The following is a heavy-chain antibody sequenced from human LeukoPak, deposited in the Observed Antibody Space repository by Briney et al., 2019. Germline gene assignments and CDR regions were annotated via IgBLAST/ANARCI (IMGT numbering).Heavy chain of an antibody. D-gene: IGHD3-10*01. CDR3: ASHGGYYGSGSPILGY. V-gene: IGHV5-10-1*01. CDR1: GYSFTSYC. CDR2: IVPSDSYT. J-gene: IGHJ4*02. Sequence: GESLKISCKGSGYSFTSYCISWVRQMPGKGLEWMGRIVPSDSYTNYSPSFQSHVTISADKSISPAYLQWSSLTASDTAMYYYASHGGYYGSGSPILGYWVQGTLATV.